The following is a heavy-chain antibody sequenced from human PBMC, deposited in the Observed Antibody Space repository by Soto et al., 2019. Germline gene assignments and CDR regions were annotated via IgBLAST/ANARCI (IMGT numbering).Heavy chain of an antibody. CDR2: MSYDGSNK. D-gene: IGHD6-19*01. CDR1: GFTFSSYA. J-gene: IGHJ4*02. V-gene: IGHV3-30-3*01. Sequence: QVHLVESGGGVVQPGRSLRLSCAASGFTFSSYAMHWVRQAPGKGLEWVAVMSYDGSNKYYADSVKGRFTISRENSKNTLYLQMNSMRAEDTAVYYCARDKAPYISGWHNRHFDYWEQATLVTFSS. CDR3: ARDKAPYISGWHNRHFDY.